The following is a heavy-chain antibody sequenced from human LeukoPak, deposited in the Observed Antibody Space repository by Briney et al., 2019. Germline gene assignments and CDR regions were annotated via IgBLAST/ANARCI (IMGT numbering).Heavy chain of an antibody. CDR1: GFTFSSYS. CDR3: TTDPEGIVVVPAAMVGSDY. V-gene: IGHV3-23*01. Sequence: GGSLRLSCAASGFTFSSYSMNWVRQAPGKGLEWVSAISGSGDSTYYADSVKGRFTISRDNSKNTLYLQMNSLKTEDTAVYYCTTDPEGIVVVPAAMVGSDYWGQGTLVTVSS. D-gene: IGHD2-2*01. J-gene: IGHJ4*02. CDR2: ISGSGDST.